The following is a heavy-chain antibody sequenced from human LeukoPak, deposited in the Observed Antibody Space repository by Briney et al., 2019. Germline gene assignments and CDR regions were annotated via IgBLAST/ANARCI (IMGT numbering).Heavy chain of an antibody. D-gene: IGHD1-26*01. CDR3: ARVGRIDY. J-gene: IGHJ4*02. CDR1: GLTVSSNF. V-gene: IGHV3-53*01. CDR2: IYGGGST. Sequence: GGSLRLSCAATGLTVSSNFMSRVRQAPGKGLEWVSVIYGGGSTYYADSVKGRFTISRDTPKNTLYLQMNSLRAEDTAVYYCARVGRIDYWGQGTLVTVSS.